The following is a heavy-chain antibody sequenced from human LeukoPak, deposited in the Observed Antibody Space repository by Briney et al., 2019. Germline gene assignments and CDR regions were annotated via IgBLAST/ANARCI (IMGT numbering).Heavy chain of an antibody. CDR2: IYHSGST. CDR3: ARGGTGYSSYYNMDV. D-gene: IGHD5-18*01. Sequence: SETLSLTCTVSGGSISSYYWSWIRQPPGKGLEWIGYIYHSGSTNYNPSLKSRVTMAVDTSENQFSLNLSSVTTADTAVYYCARGGTGYSSYYNMDVWGQGTTVTVSS. V-gene: IGHV4-59*01. CDR1: GGSISSYY. J-gene: IGHJ6*02.